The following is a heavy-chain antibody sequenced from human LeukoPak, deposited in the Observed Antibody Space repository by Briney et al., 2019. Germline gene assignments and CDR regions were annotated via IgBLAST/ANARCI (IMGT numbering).Heavy chain of an antibody. V-gene: IGHV4-39*01. CDR3: VNSSPGGGWLVSGNFDY. Sequence: SETLSLTCTVSGGSISSNNYYWGWNRQPPGKGLEWIGSIYYSGSTYYNPSLKSRVTISVDTSKNQFSLKLSSVTAADTAVYYCVNSSPGGGWLVSGNFDYWGQGTLVTVSS. CDR2: IYYSGST. CDR1: GGSISSNNYY. D-gene: IGHD6-19*01. J-gene: IGHJ4*02.